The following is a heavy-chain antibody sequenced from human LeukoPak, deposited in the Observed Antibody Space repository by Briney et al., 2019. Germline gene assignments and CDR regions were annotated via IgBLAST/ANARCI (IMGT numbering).Heavy chain of an antibody. D-gene: IGHD6-13*01. J-gene: IGHJ4*02. Sequence: GGSLRLSCAASGFTVSINYMSWARQAPGKGLEWVSVIYSGRSTYYANSVKGRFTISRDNSKNTLYLQMNSLRAEDTAVYYCARASSSWSHRLDYWGQGTLVTVSS. V-gene: IGHV3-66*02. CDR3: ARASSSWSHRLDY. CDR1: GFTVSINY. CDR2: IYSGRST.